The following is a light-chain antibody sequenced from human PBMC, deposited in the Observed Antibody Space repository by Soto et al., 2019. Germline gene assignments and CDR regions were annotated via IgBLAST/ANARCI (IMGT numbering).Light chain of an antibody. CDR3: QKCGIAPFS. Sequence: DIQMTQSPSSLSASVGDRVTITCRASQGISSYLAWYQQKPGKVPKLLIYAASTLQSGVPSRFSGSGSGTDFTLTISSLQPEDVATYYCQKCGIAPFSFGGGTKVELK. CDR2: AAS. V-gene: IGKV1-27*01. CDR1: QGISSY. J-gene: IGKJ4*01.